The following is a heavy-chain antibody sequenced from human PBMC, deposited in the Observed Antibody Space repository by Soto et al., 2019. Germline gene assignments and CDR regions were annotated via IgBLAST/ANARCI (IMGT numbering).Heavy chain of an antibody. CDR2: IWYDGSNK. CDR1: GFTFSSYG. D-gene: IGHD1-1*01. CDR3: ARDEARTTFAIYYYYYYMDV. J-gene: IGHJ6*03. Sequence: QVQLVESGGGVVQPGRSLRLSCAASGFTFSSYGMHWVRQAPGKGLEWVAVIWYDGSNKYYADSVKGRFTISRDNSKNTLYQEINSLRVEDTSVYYCARDEARTTFAIYYYYYYMDVWGKGSTVTVSS. V-gene: IGHV3-33*01.